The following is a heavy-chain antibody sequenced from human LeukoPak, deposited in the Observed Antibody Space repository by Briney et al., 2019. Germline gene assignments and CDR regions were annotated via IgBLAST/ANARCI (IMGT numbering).Heavy chain of an antibody. CDR1: GFTFDDYG. CDR2: INWNGGST. CDR3: ARASIYSSSSPFDY. Sequence: GGSLRFSCAAPGFTFDDYGMTGFRKAPGKGLNWASGINWNGGSTGYADSVKGRFTISRDNAKNSLYLQMNSLRAEDTALYYCARASIYSSSSPFDYWGQGTLVTVSS. V-gene: IGHV3-20*04. J-gene: IGHJ4*02. D-gene: IGHD6-6*01.